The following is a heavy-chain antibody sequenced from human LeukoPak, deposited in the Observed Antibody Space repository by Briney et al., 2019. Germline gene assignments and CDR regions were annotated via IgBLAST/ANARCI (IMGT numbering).Heavy chain of an antibody. CDR2: ISSSSSYI. J-gene: IGHJ4*02. Sequence: PGGSLRLSCAASGFTFSSYGMNWVRQAPGKGLEWVSSISSSSSYIYYADSVKGRFTISRDNAKNSLYLQMNSLRAEDTAVYYCASQGPSQFDYWGQGTLVTVSS. CDR1: GFTFSSYG. CDR3: ASQGPSQFDY. V-gene: IGHV3-21*01.